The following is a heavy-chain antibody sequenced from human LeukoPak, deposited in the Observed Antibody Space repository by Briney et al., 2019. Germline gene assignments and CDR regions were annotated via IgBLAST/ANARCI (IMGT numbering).Heavy chain of an antibody. D-gene: IGHD3-3*01. J-gene: IGHJ6*03. V-gene: IGHV1-69*05. Sequence: SVKVSCKASGGTFSSYAISWVRQAPGQGLEWMGGIIPIFGTANYAQKFQGRVTITTDESTSTAYMELSSLRCEDTAVYYCAREQTILGYYMDVWGKGTTVTVSS. CDR2: IIPIFGTA. CDR3: AREQTILGYYMDV. CDR1: GGTFSSYA.